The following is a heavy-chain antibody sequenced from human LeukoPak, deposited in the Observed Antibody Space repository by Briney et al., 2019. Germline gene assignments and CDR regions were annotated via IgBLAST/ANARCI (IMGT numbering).Heavy chain of an antibody. CDR3: ARDLGTWFDP. CDR2: IKVDGSEK. CDR1: GFSFINYW. D-gene: IGHD3/OR15-3a*01. V-gene: IGHV3-7*01. J-gene: IGHJ5*02. Sequence: GGSLRLSCAASGFSFINYWMSWVRQAPGKGPEWVANIKVDGSEKYYVDSVKGRFTISRDNAKNSLYLQMNSLRADDTAVYYCARDLGTWFDPWGQGTLVTVSS.